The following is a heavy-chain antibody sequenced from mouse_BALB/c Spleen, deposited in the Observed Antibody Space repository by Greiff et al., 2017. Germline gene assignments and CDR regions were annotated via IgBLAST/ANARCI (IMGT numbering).Heavy chain of an antibody. CDR1: GYTFTSYW. D-gene: IGHD1-1*01. Sequence: VHLVESGAELAKPGASVKMSCKASGYTFTSYWMHWVKQMPGQGLEWIGYINPSTGYTEYNQKFKDKATLTADKSSSTAYMQLSSLTSEDSAVYYCARSGYGSPFAYWGQGTLVTVSA. J-gene: IGHJ3*01. CDR2: INPSTGYT. V-gene: IGHV1-7*01. CDR3: ARSGYGSPFAY.